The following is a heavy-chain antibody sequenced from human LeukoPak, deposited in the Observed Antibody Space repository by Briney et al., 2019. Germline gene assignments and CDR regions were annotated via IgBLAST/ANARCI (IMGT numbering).Heavy chain of an antibody. CDR2: INHSGST. Sequence: PSETLSLTCAVYGGSFSGYYWIWIRKPPGKGLEWIGEINHSGSTNYNPSLKSRVTISVDTSKNQFSLKLSSVTAADTAVYYCARLRSGSYAWGQGTLVTVSS. CDR3: ARLRSGSYA. J-gene: IGHJ5*02. CDR1: GGSFSGYY. V-gene: IGHV4-34*01. D-gene: IGHD3-10*01.